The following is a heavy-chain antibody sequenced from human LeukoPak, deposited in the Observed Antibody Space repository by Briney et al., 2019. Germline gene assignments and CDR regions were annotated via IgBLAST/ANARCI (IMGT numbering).Heavy chain of an antibody. CDR2: ISSSSYI. J-gene: IGHJ4*02. Sequence: GGSLRLSCAASGFTFSSYSMNWVRQAPGKGLEWVSSISSSSYIYYADSVKGRFTISRDNSKNTLYLQMNSLRAEDTAVYYCARDQHYYGSGSYYMWGQGTLVTVSS. D-gene: IGHD3-10*01. V-gene: IGHV3-21*01. CDR1: GFTFSSYS. CDR3: ARDQHYYGSGSYYM.